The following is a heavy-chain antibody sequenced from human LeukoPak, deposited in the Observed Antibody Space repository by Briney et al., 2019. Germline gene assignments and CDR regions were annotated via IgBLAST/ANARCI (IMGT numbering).Heavy chain of an antibody. CDR3: ARAPIYYYDSSGYALDY. D-gene: IGHD3-22*01. V-gene: IGHV1-46*01. J-gene: IGHJ4*02. Sequence: ASVKVSCKASGYTFTSYYMHWVRQAPGQGLEWMGIINPSGGSTSYAQKFQGRVTMTRDTSTSTVYMELSSLRFEDTAVYYSARAPIYYYDSSGYALDYWGQGTLVTVSS. CDR2: INPSGGST. CDR1: GYTFTSYY.